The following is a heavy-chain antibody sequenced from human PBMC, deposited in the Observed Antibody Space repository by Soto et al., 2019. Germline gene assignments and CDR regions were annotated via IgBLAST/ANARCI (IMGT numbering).Heavy chain of an antibody. V-gene: IGHV1-18*04. D-gene: IGHD3-22*01. CDR1: GYTFANYG. Sequence: ASVKVSCKASGYTFANYGVSWVRQAPGQGLEWMGWISGYNGNTNYAQNLQGRVSMTTDTSTSTAYMELRSLRPDDTAVYYCARDVTRNYYDSSGHYYFDYWGQGTLVTVSS. CDR3: ARDVTRNYYDSSGHYYFDY. J-gene: IGHJ4*02. CDR2: ISGYNGNT.